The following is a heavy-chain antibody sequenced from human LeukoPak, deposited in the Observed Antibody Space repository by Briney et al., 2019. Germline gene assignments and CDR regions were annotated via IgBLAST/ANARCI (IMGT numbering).Heavy chain of an antibody. V-gene: IGHV4-39*01. CDR3: ARHKRWLGSYYFDY. D-gene: IGHD5-24*01. J-gene: IGHJ4*02. CDR2: IYYSGST. Sequence: YPSETLSLTCTVSGGSISSSSYYWGWIRQPPGKGLEWIGSIYYSGSTYYNPSLKSRVTISVDTSKNQFSLKLSSVTAADTAVYYCARHKRWLGSYYFDYWGQGTLVTVSS. CDR1: GGSISSSSYY.